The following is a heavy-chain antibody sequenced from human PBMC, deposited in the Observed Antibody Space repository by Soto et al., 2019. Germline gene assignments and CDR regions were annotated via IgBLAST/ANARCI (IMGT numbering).Heavy chain of an antibody. CDR2: IDPSDSYT. CDR1: GYSFTSYW. J-gene: IGHJ6*02. Sequence: PGESLKISCKGSGYSFTSYWISWVRQMPGKGLEWMGRIDPSDSYTNYSPSFQGHVTISADKSISTAYLQWSSLKGSDTAMYYCARHFSHDYGMDVWGQGTTVTVSS. V-gene: IGHV5-10-1*01. D-gene: IGHD3-3*02. CDR3: ARHFSHDYGMDV.